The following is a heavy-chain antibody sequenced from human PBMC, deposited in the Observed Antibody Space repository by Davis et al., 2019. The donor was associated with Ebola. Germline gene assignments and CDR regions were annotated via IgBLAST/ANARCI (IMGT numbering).Heavy chain of an antibody. Sequence: PGGSLRLSCAASGFTFSSYWMHWVRQAPGKGLVWVSRINPDGSFTDYADSVKGRFTISRDNAKSTLYLQMNSLTAEDTAVYYCARAYGYGGDYWGQGTLVTVSS. CDR1: GFTFSSYW. CDR3: ARAYGYGGDY. CDR2: INPDGSFT. J-gene: IGHJ4*02. D-gene: IGHD4-23*01. V-gene: IGHV3-74*01.